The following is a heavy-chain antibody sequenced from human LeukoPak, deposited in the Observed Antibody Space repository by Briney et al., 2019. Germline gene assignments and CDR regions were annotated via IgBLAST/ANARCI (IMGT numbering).Heavy chain of an antibody. CDR3: ARDRYYDSSGYYRFDY. V-gene: IGHV4-59*01. Sequence: SETLSLTCTVSGGSISSYYWSWLRQPPGKGLEWIGDIYYSGSTNYNPSLKGRVTISVDTSKNQFPLKLSSVTAADTAVYYCARDRYYDSSGYYRFDYWGQGTLVTVSS. J-gene: IGHJ4*02. D-gene: IGHD3-22*01. CDR1: GGSISSYY. CDR2: IYYSGST.